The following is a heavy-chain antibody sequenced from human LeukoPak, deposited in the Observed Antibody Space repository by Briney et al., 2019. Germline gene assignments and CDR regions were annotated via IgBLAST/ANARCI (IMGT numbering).Heavy chain of an antibody. Sequence: SVKVSCKASGGSFSSYGISWVRQAPGQGLEWMGGIIPIFGTPDYAQKFQGRVTISADESTSTAYMELSRLRSEDTAVYYCAKLGVGSYDGSGYIDYWGQGTLVTVSS. V-gene: IGHV1-69*13. CDR1: GGSFSSYG. D-gene: IGHD3-22*01. CDR3: AKLGVGSYDGSGYIDY. CDR2: IIPIFGTP. J-gene: IGHJ4*02.